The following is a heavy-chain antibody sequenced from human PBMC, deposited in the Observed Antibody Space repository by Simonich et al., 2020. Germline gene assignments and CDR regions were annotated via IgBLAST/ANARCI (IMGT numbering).Heavy chain of an antibody. D-gene: IGHD7-27*01. V-gene: IGHV3-7*01. CDR1: GFTFRSYG. Sequence: EVQLVESGGGLVQPGGSLRLACAASGFTFRSYGMSWVRQGPGKWLEWVTNIKKDGSEKYDVDSVKSRFTISRDNAKNSLYLQMNSLRAEDTAVYYCARDGLGTAYYYYMDVWGKGTTVTVSS. CDR2: IKKDGSEK. J-gene: IGHJ6*03. CDR3: ARDGLGTAYYYYMDV.